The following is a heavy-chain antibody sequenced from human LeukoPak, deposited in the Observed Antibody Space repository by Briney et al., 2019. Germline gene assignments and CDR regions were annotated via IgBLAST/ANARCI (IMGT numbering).Heavy chain of an antibody. D-gene: IGHD5-12*01. J-gene: IGHJ4*02. CDR3: ARDRYSGYPEEY. Sequence: ASVKVSCKASGYTFTGYYMHWVRQAPGQGLEWMGWINPNSGGTNYAQKFQGRVTMTRDTSISTAYMELSRLRSDDTAVYYCARDRYSGYPEEYWGQGTLVTVSS. CDR1: GYTFTGYY. V-gene: IGHV1-2*02. CDR2: INPNSGGT.